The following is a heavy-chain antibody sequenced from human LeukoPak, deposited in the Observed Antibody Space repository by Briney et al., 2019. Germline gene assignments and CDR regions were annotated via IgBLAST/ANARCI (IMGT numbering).Heavy chain of an antibody. D-gene: IGHD3-10*01. CDR3: ARDPMPRLLWFGEPPDY. CDR2: INAGNGNT. J-gene: IGHJ4*02. Sequence: ASVKVSCKASGYTFTGYYMHWVRQAPGQGLEWMGWINAGNGNTKYSQKFQGRVTIARDTSASTAYMELSSLRSEDTAVYYCARDPMPRLLWFGEPPDYWGQGTLVTVSS. V-gene: IGHV1-3*01. CDR1: GYTFTGYY.